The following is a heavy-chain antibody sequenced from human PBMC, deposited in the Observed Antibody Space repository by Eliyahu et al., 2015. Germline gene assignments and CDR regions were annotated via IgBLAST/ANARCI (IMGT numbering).Heavy chain of an antibody. CDR2: IIPIFGTX. Sequence: EVKKPGSSVKVSCKASGGTFSSYAISWVRQAPGQGLEWMGGIIPIFGTXNYXXKFQGRVTITADEXTSTAXMELSSLRSEDTAVYYCANPPTQYSGSYYPFDYWGQGTLVTVSS. V-gene: IGHV1-69*01. D-gene: IGHD1-26*01. CDR1: GGTFSSYA. J-gene: IGHJ4*02. CDR3: ANPPTQYSGSYYPFDY.